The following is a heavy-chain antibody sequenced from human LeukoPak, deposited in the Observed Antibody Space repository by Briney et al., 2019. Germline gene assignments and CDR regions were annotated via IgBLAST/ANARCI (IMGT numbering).Heavy chain of an antibody. J-gene: IGHJ4*02. Sequence: PGGSLRLSCAASGFTFDDYGMSWVRQAPGKGLEWVSGINWNGGSTGYADSVKGRFTISRDNAKNSLYLQINSLRAEDTALYYCARAPAYSGSYYYVYWGQGTLVTVSS. CDR2: INWNGGST. D-gene: IGHD1-26*01. CDR3: ARAPAYSGSYYYVY. V-gene: IGHV3-20*04. CDR1: GFTFDDYG.